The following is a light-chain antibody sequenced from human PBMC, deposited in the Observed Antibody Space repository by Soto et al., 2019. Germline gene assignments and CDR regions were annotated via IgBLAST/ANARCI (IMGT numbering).Light chain of an antibody. CDR1: QSVSGN. CDR3: QQYNNWPPLT. Sequence: EIVMTQSPATLSVSPGERATLSCRASQSVSGNLAWYQQKPGQAPRLLIYGASTRATGIPARFSGSGSVTEFTLTISSLQAEDFVVYYCQQYNNWPPLTFGGGTKVEIK. J-gene: IGKJ4*01. V-gene: IGKV3-15*01. CDR2: GAS.